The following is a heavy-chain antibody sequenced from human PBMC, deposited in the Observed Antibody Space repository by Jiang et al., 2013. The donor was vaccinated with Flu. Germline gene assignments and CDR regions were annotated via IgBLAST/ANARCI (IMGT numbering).Heavy chain of an antibody. CDR3: ARQLRREDDYGDYGNWFDP. Sequence: GPGLVKPSETLSLTCTVSGGSISSSSYYWGWIRQPPGKGLEWIGNIYYTGSTYYNASLKSRVTVSVDTSKNQFSLKLSSVTAADTAVYYCARQLRREDDYGDYGNWFDPWGQGILVTVSS. J-gene: IGHJ5*02. CDR2: IYYTGST. CDR1: GGSISSSSYY. D-gene: IGHD4-17*01. V-gene: IGHV4-39*01.